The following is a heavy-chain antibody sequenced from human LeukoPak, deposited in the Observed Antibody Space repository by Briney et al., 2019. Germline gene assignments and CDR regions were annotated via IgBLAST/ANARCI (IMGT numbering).Heavy chain of an antibody. V-gene: IGHV4-31*11. Sequence: SETLSLTCAVYGGSFSGYYWSWIRQHPGKGLEWIGYIYYSGGTYYNPSLKGRVTISVDTSKNQFSLKLSSVTAADTAVYYCARGAHYYDSSGYYYGYAFDIWGQGTMVTVSS. CDR2: IYYSGGT. J-gene: IGHJ3*02. D-gene: IGHD3-22*01. CDR3: ARGAHYYDSSGYYYGYAFDI. CDR1: GGSFSGYY.